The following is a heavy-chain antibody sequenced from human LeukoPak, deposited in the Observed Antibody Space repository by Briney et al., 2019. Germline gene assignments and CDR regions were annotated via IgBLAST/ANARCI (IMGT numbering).Heavy chain of an antibody. CDR2: IYYSGST. Sequence: QTSETLSLTCTVSGGSISSSSYYWGWIRQPPGKGLEWIGSIYYSGSTYYNPSLKSRVTISVDTSKNQFSLKLSSVTAADTAVYYCASLGYCSGGSCYTADSRVWGQGTLVTVSS. CDR3: ASLGYCSGGSCYTADSRV. V-gene: IGHV4-39*01. CDR1: GGSISSSSYY. D-gene: IGHD2-15*01. J-gene: IGHJ4*02.